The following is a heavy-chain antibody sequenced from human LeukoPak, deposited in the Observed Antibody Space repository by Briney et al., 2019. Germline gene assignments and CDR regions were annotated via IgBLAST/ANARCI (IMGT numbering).Heavy chain of an antibody. CDR3: ARDHGDGYYPY. V-gene: IGHV1-69*06. CDR1: GGTFSSYA. J-gene: IGHJ4*02. CDR2: IVPIFGTA. Sequence: SVKVSSKASGGTFSSYAISRVRQAPGQRLEWMGGIVPIFGTANYPQKFQGRVTITAHKSTSTAYMELSSLRSEDTAVYYCARDHGDGYYPYWGQGTLVTVSS. D-gene: IGHD5-24*01.